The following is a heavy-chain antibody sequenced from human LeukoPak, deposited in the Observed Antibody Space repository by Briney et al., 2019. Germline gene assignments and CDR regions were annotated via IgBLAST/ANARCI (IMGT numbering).Heavy chain of an antibody. J-gene: IGHJ5*02. CDR3: ARRAYYYGSGSYGLFDP. CDR2: INHSGST. D-gene: IGHD3-10*01. Sequence: SETLSLTCAVYGGSFSGYYWSWIRQPPGKGLEWIGGINHSGSTNYNPSLKSRVTISVDTSKNQFSLKLSSVTAADTAVYYCARRAYYYGSGSYGLFDPWGQGTLVTVSS. V-gene: IGHV4-34*01. CDR1: GGSFSGYY.